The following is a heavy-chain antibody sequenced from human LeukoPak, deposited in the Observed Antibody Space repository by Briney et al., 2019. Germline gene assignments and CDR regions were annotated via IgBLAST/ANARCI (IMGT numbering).Heavy chain of an antibody. Sequence: GGSLRLSCAASGFAVSSNYMSWVRQAPGKGLEWVSIIYSGGITNYVDSVKGRFTISRDNSKNTLYLQMSSLRAEDTAVYYCTRDSTTFRFGYWGQGTLVTVSS. CDR2: IYSGGIT. CDR1: GFAVSSNY. V-gene: IGHV3-53*01. CDR3: TRDSTTFRFGY. J-gene: IGHJ4*02. D-gene: IGHD4-11*01.